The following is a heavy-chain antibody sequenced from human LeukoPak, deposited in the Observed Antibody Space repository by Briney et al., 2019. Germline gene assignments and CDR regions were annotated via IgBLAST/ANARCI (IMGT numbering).Heavy chain of an antibody. Sequence: GSLRLSCAASGFTFSVYAMSWVRQAPGKGLEGVSTINTGGSNTYYADSVKGRFTISRDNSKNTLYLQMNSLGAEDTALYYCAKDRGLLNSLDSWGQGTRVTVSS. V-gene: IGHV3-23*01. CDR2: INTGGSNT. D-gene: IGHD1-26*01. J-gene: IGHJ4*02. CDR1: GFTFSVYA. CDR3: AKDRGLLNSLDS.